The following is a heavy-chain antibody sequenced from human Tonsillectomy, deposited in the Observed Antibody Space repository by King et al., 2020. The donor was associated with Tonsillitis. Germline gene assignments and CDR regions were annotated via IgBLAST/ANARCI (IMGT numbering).Heavy chain of an antibody. CDR2: ISVYNGNT. V-gene: IGHV1-18*01. Sequence: QLVQSGAEVKKPGASVKVSCKASGYTFTTYGMSWVRQAPGQGLEWMGWISVYNGNTTYAQKLQGRVTMTTDTSTSTAYMDLRSLRSDDTAVYYCARHVTIFGVVDIWGMDVWGQGTTVTVSS. CDR1: GYTFTTYG. CDR3: ARHVTIFGVVDIWGMDV. J-gene: IGHJ6*02. D-gene: IGHD3-3*01.